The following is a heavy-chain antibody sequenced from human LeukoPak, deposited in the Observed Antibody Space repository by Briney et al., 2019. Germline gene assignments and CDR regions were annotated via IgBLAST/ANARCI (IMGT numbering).Heavy chain of an antibody. J-gene: IGHJ5*02. D-gene: IGHD3-10*01. CDR1: GYSISSGFY. CDR3: ARGGYYGSGNDFRFDP. Sequence: SETLSLTCTVSGYSISSGFYWGWIRQPPGKGLEWIGSIYHSGSTHYNSSLKSRVTISVDTSKNQFSLKLSSVTAADTAVYYCARGGYYGSGNDFRFDPWGQGTLVTVSS. CDR2: IYHSGST. V-gene: IGHV4-38-2*02.